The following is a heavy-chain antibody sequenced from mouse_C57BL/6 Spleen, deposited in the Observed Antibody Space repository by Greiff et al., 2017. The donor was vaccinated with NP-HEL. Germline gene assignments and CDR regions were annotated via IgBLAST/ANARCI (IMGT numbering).Heavy chain of an antibody. CDR3: ARNYGSSSYAMDY. D-gene: IGHD1-1*01. CDR1: GYTFTSYW. J-gene: IGHJ4*01. V-gene: IGHV1-59*01. CDR2: IDPSDSYT. Sequence: VQLQQPGAELVRPGTSVKLSCKASGYTFTSYWMHWVKQRPGQGLEWIGVIDPSDSYTNYNQKFKGKATLTVDTSSSTAYMQLSSLTSEDSAVYYCARNYGSSSYAMDYWGQGTSVTVSS.